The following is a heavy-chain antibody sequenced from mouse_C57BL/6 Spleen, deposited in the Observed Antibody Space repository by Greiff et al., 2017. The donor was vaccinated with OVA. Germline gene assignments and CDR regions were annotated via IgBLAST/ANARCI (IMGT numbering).Heavy chain of an antibody. J-gene: IGHJ2*01. CDR2: IYPGSGST. CDR1: GYTFISYW. D-gene: IGHD1-1*01. Sequence: QVQLQQPGAELVKPGASVKMSCKASGYTFISYWITWVKQRPGQGLEWIGDIYPGSGSTNYNEKFKSKATLTVDTSSSTAYMQLSSLTSEDSAVYYCAREVTTVVAKGDYFDYWGQGTTLTVSS. V-gene: IGHV1-55*01. CDR3: AREVTTVVAKGDYFDY.